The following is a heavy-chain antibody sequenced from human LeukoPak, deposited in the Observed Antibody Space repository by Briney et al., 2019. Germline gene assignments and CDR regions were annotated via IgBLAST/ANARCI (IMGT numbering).Heavy chain of an antibody. J-gene: IGHJ4*02. CDR2: IIPIFGTA. CDR3: ARDSGSSGDPYFDY. CDR1: GYTFTSYD. V-gene: IGHV1-69*13. Sequence: SVKVSCKASGYTFTSYDINWVRQATGQGLEWMGGIIPIFGTANYAQKFQGRVTITADESTSTAYMELSSLRSEDTAVYYCARDSGSSGDPYFDYWGQGTLVTVSS. D-gene: IGHD1-26*01.